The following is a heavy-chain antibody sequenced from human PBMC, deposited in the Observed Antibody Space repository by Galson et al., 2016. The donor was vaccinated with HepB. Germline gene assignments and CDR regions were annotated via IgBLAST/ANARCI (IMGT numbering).Heavy chain of an antibody. CDR2: IYYNGNT. Sequence: TLSLTCTVSGASISRGGDYWSWIRQHPGKGLKWIAYIYYNGNTYYNPSLRSRLSISLDTSKNQFSLKVIDVTAADTAVYYCAREGNAGQSSDSWGQGALVTVSS. D-gene: IGHD1-1*01. J-gene: IGHJ4*02. CDR3: AREGNAGQSSDS. V-gene: IGHV4-31*03. CDR1: GASISRGGDY.